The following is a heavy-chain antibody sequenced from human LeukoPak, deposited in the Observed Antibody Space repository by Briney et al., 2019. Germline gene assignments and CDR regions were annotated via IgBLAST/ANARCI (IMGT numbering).Heavy chain of an antibody. CDR3: AGTGGIAAAGLDY. Sequence: PSETLSLTCAVYGGSFSGYYWSWIRQPPGKGLEWIGEINHSGSTNYNPSLKSRVTISVDTSKNQFSLKLSSVTAADTAVYYCAGTGGIAAAGLDYWGQGTLVTVSS. V-gene: IGHV4-34*01. D-gene: IGHD6-13*01. J-gene: IGHJ4*02. CDR2: INHSGST. CDR1: GGSFSGYY.